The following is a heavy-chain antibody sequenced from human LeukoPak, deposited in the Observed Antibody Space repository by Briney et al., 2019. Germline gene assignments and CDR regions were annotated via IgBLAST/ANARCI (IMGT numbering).Heavy chain of an antibody. CDR3: ARYGSGWNNCLDP. J-gene: IGHJ5*02. Sequence: SETLSLTCTVSGVSITNYYWSWIRQPPGKGLEWIGYIHYSENTNYNPSHKSRVTISVDTSKNQFSLRLNSVTAADTAVYYCARYGSGWNNCLDPWGQGTLVTVSS. CDR2: IHYSENT. V-gene: IGHV4-59*01. CDR1: GVSITNYY. D-gene: IGHD6-19*01.